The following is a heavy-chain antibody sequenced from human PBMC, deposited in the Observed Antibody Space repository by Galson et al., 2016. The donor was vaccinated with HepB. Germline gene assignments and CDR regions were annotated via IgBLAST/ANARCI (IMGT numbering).Heavy chain of an antibody. CDR1: GFNLNSYS. CDR3: ARDETYCSGGSCYDGQLFDY. V-gene: IGHV3-23*01. CDR2: IDSGGGGRT. Sequence: SLRLSCAVFGFNLNSYSMNWVRQAPGRGLDWVSSIDSGGGGRTYYADSVKGRFIISRDNSKTALYLQMNSLRAEDTAVYYCARDETYCSGGSCYDGQLFDYWGQGTLVTVSS. J-gene: IGHJ4*02. D-gene: IGHD2-15*01.